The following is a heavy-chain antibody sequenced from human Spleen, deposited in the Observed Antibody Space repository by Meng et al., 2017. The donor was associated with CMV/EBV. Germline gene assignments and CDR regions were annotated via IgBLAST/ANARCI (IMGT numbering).Heavy chain of an antibody. V-gene: IGHV3-7*01. J-gene: IGHJ6*02. Sequence: GESLKISCAASGFTFSSYWMSWVRQAPGKGLEWVANIKQDGSEKYYVDSVKGRFTISRNNAKNSLYLQVNSLRVEDTAVYYCARTDPTGYGMDVWGQGTTVTVSS. CDR2: IKQDGSEK. CDR1: GFTFSSYW. D-gene: IGHD1-14*01. CDR3: ARTDPTGYGMDV.